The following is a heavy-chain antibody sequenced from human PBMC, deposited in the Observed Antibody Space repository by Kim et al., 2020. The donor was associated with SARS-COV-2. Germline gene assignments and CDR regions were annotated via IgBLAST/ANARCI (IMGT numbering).Heavy chain of an antibody. CDR2: IYYSGST. J-gene: IGHJ5*02. CDR1: GGSISSGGYY. Sequence: SETLSLTCTVSGGSISSGGYYWSWIRQHPGKGLEWIGYIYYSGSTYYNPSLKSRVTISVDTSKNQFSLKLSSVTAADTAVYYCARLVREGWFDPWGQGTLVTVSS. V-gene: IGHV4-31*03. D-gene: IGHD3-10*01. CDR3: ARLVREGWFDP.